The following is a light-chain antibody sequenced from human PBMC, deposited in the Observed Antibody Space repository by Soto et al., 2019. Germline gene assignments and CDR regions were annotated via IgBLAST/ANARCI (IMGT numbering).Light chain of an antibody. CDR3: ISYTDRQSYL. Sequence: QAVLTQPASVSGSPGQSITIACSGTSSDIGSYNHVAWYQQFPGKSPKLMIYAVSDRPPGVSDRFSGSKSGITASLTISGLHTEDEADYYCISYTDRQSYLYGTGTKANVL. J-gene: IGLJ1*01. CDR1: SSDIGSYNH. V-gene: IGLV2-14*03. CDR2: AVS.